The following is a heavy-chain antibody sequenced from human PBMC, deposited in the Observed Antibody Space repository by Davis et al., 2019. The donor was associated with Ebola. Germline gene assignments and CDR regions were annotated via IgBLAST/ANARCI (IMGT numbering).Heavy chain of an antibody. CDR3: ARGCRSLGKDAFDI. D-gene: IGHD7-27*01. CDR1: GGSISSSNW. CDR2: IYHSGST. V-gene: IGHV4-4*02. Sequence: GSLRLSCAVSGGSISSSNWWSWVRQPPGKGLEWIGEIYHSGSTNYNPSLKSRVTISVDTSKNQFSLKLSSVTAADTAVYYCARGCRSLGKDAFDIWGQGTMVTVSS. J-gene: IGHJ3*02.